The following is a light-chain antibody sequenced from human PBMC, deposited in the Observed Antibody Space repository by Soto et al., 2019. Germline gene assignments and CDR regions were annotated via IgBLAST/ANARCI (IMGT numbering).Light chain of an antibody. CDR3: QNRMNWPLT. CDR2: DES. V-gene: IGKV3D-20*02. Sequence: EIVLTQSPGTLSLSPGETATLSCRASQSVSSSYLAWYQQKPGQTPRIVIYDESNRATGIPDRFSGSGSETDLTLTISRLEPEDFAVYYCQNRMNWPLTCGQGTRLEIK. J-gene: IGKJ5*01. CDR1: QSVSSSY.